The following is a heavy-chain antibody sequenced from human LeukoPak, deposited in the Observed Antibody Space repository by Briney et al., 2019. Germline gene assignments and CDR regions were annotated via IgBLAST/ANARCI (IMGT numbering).Heavy chain of an antibody. Sequence: GGSLRLSCAASGSTFNSYAMSWVRQAPGKGLEWVSSISNGGGNTCYADSVKGRFTVSRDNSKNTLYLQMNSLRADDTAVYSCAKGFASGWPYYSDYWGQGSLVTVSS. CDR1: GSTFNSYA. V-gene: IGHV3-23*01. CDR2: ISNGGGNT. CDR3: AKGFASGWPYYSDY. J-gene: IGHJ4*02. D-gene: IGHD6-25*01.